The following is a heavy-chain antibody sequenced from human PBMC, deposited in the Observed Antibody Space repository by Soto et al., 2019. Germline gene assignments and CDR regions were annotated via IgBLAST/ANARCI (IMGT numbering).Heavy chain of an antibody. CDR3: ARERCYDGTCYSASDS. Sequence: PGGSLRLSCAASGFSFSTYNMDWVRQAPGKGPEWIAYISTTSFTIYYADSVKGRFTISRDNDRNSLYLEMNSLRDEDTAVYYCARERCYDGTCYSASDSWGQGTLVTVYS. CDR1: GFSFSTYN. CDR2: ISTTSFTI. V-gene: IGHV3-48*02. D-gene: IGHD2-15*01. J-gene: IGHJ5*01.